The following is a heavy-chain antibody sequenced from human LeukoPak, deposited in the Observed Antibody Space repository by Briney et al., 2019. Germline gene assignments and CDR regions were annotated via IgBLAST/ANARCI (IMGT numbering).Heavy chain of an antibody. Sequence: PGGSLRLSCAASGFSFSSYGMHWVRQAPGKGLEWVAVISYDGTKKYYADSVKGRFTISGDNSKNTVYLQMNSLRGEDTAVYFCARDAVTQWLAYYLDCWGQGTLVTVSS. D-gene: IGHD6-19*01. J-gene: IGHJ4*02. V-gene: IGHV3-30*03. CDR2: ISYDGTKK. CDR3: ARDAVTQWLAYYLDC. CDR1: GFSFSSYG.